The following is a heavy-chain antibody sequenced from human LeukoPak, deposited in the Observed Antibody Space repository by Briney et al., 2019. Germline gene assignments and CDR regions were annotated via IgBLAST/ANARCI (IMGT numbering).Heavy chain of an antibody. J-gene: IGHJ4*02. CDR1: GGIFSSYA. D-gene: IGHD1-26*01. V-gene: IGHV1-69*13. CDR3: ARGGRPKWELLSHFDY. Sequence: SVKVSCKASGGIFSSYAISWVRQAPGQGLEWMGGIIPIFGTANYAQKFQGRVTITADESTSTAYMELSSLRSEDTAVYYCARGGRPKWELLSHFDYWGQGTLVTVSS. CDR2: IIPIFGTA.